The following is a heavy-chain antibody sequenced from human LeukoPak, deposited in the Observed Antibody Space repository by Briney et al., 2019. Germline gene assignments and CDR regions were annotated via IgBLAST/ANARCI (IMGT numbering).Heavy chain of an antibody. CDR1: GGSISSYY. CDR3: ARRSGVAQGLIGY. V-gene: IGHV4-59*08. Sequence: SETLSLTCTVSGGSISSYYWSWIRQPPVKGLEWIGYIYYSGSTNYNPSLKSRVTISVDTSKNQFSLKLSSVTAADTAVYYCARRSGVAQGLIGYWGQGTLVTVSS. D-gene: IGHD2-15*01. J-gene: IGHJ4*02. CDR2: IYYSGST.